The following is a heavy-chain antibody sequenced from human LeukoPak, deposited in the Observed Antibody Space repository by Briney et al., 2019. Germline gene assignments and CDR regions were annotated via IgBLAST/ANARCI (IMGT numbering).Heavy chain of an antibody. D-gene: IGHD5-18*01. CDR2: ISGSGGSI. V-gene: IGHV3-23*01. CDR3: ARVRGGYSYGGSDY. CDR1: GFTFSSYA. J-gene: IGHJ4*02. Sequence: GGSLRLSCAASGFTFSSYAMSWVRQAPGKGLEWVSAISGSGGSIGYADSVKGRFTISRDNSKNTLYLQMNSLRAEDTAVYYCARVRGGYSYGGSDYWGQGTLVTVSS.